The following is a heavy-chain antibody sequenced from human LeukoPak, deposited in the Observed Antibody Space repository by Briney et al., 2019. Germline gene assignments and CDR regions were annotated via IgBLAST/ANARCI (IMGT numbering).Heavy chain of an antibody. CDR1: GYTFTSYD. J-gene: IGHJ6*02. V-gene: IGHV1-8*01. CDR2: MNPNSGNT. Sequence: ASVKVSCKASGYTFTSYDINWVRRATGQGLEWMGWMNPNSGNTGYAQKFQGRVTMTRNTSISTAYMELSSLRSEDTAVYYCARELPYYDFWSGYYSRYGMDVWGQGTTVTVSS. CDR3: ARELPYYDFWSGYYSRYGMDV. D-gene: IGHD3-3*01.